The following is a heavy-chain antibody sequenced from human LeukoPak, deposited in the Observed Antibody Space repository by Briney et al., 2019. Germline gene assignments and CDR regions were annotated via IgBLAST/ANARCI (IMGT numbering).Heavy chain of an antibody. CDR3: ARDRGVDYCSGGSCSHYYYYMDV. CDR1: GYTFIGNY. V-gene: IGHV1-2*02. J-gene: IGHJ6*03. Sequence: ASVKVSCKASGYTFIGNYMHWVRQAPGQGLEWMGWINPNSGGTNYAQKFQGRVTMTRDTSISTAYMELSRLRSDDTAVYYCARDRGVDYCSGGSCSHYYYYMDVWGKGTTVTISS. D-gene: IGHD2-15*01. CDR2: INPNSGGT.